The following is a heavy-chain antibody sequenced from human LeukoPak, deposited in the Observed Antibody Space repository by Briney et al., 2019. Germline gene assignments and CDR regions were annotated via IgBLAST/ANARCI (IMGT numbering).Heavy chain of an antibody. CDR3: ARDRLWAFDV. D-gene: IGHD2-21*01. CDR2: TFYRSKWYN. Sequence: SQTLSLTCAISGDSLSSNSVAWNWIRQSPSRGLEWLGRTFYRSKWYNDSAPSVKSRITINPDTSKNEFSLQLNSVTPEDTAVYYCARDRLWAFDVWGQGTVVTVSS. V-gene: IGHV6-1*01. CDR1: GDSLSSNSVA. J-gene: IGHJ3*01.